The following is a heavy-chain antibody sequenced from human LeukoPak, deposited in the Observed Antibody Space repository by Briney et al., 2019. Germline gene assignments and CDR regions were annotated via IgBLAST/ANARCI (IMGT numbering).Heavy chain of an antibody. D-gene: IGHD3-10*01. CDR3: ARWGPMVRGVQFDY. CDR1: GFTFSSYS. Sequence: GGSLRLSCAASGFTFSSYSMNWVRQAPGKGLEWVSSISSSSYIYYADSVKGRFTISRDNAKNSLYLQMNSLRAEDTAVYYCARWGPMVRGVQFDYWGQGTLVTVSS. J-gene: IGHJ4*02. CDR2: ISSSSYI. V-gene: IGHV3-21*01.